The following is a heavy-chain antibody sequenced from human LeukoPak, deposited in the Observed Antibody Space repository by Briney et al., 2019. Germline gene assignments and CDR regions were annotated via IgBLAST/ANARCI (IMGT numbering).Heavy chain of an antibody. CDR1: GFTFDYCS. J-gene: IGHJ4*02. D-gene: IGHD3-10*01. Sequence: GGSLRLSFAASGFTFDYCSIHWVRQGPGKGLEWVSLISWNAFTTYYADSVKGRFTISRDNSKNSLYLQMNNLRSEDTALYYCAKERGNSGYFDFWGQGTLVTVSS. CDR2: ISWNAFTT. V-gene: IGHV3-43*01. CDR3: AKERGNSGYFDF.